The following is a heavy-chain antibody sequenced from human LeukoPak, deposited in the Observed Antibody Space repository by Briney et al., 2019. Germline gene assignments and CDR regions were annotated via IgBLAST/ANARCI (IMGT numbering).Heavy chain of an antibody. CDR3: ARGEERYKQGY. J-gene: IGHJ4*02. CDR1: GGSFCQFY. Sequence: SETLSLTRGLHGGSFCQFYRSCIPQPPGKGLEWIGEIHPSGNPIYNSSFKSRLTISVDTPKNNFPLKVPSESRTHTRVYYCARGEERYKQGYWGQGTLVTVSS. CDR2: IHPSGNP. V-gene: IGHV4-34*01. D-gene: IGHD5-24*01.